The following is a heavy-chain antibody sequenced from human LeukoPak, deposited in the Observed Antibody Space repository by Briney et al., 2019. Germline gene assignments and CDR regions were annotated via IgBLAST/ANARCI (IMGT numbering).Heavy chain of an antibody. V-gene: IGHV3-21*01. Sequence: GGSLRLSCAASGFTFSSYSMNWVRQAPGKGLEWVSSISSSSSYIYYADSVKDRFTISRDNAKNSLYLQMNSLRAEDTAVYYCARREVGATLDYWGQGTLVTVSS. CDR2: ISSSSSYI. CDR1: GFTFSSYS. J-gene: IGHJ4*02. D-gene: IGHD1-26*01. CDR3: ARREVGATLDY.